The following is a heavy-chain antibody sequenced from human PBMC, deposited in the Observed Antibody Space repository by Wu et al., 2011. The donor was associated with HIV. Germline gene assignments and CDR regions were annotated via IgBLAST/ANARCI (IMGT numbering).Heavy chain of an antibody. Sequence: QIQLVQSGAEVQKPGASVTVSCKASGYTLISYGISWVRQAPGQGLEWMGGIIPIFPTANYAQKFQGRVTITADKSTSTAYMELSSLRSEDTAVYYCALTKGGMATTEEFDPWGQGTLVTVSS. J-gene: IGHJ5*02. CDR2: IIPIFPTA. D-gene: IGHD5-24*01. V-gene: IGHV1-69*06. CDR1: GYTLISYG. CDR3: ALTKGGMATTEEFDP.